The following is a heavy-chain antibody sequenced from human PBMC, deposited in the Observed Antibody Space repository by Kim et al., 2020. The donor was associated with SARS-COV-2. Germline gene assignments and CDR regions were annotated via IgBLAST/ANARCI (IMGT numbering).Heavy chain of an antibody. CDR3: ARDYSSASGTGIYYHYGMDV. V-gene: IGHV1-3*01. D-gene: IGHD2-15*01. CDR2: IIAASGVT. CDR1: GYTYA. J-gene: IGHJ6*01. Sequence: ASVKVSCKASGYTYAIHWVRQAPGQRLEWMAWIIAASGVTKYSQKFQGKVTFTRDTSASTAYMELSSLTSEDTADYYCARDYSSASGTGIYYHYGMDVWG.